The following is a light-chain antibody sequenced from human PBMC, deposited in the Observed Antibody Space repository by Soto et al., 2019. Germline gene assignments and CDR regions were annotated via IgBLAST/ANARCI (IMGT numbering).Light chain of an antibody. J-gene: IGKJ1*01. V-gene: IGKV3D-15*01. CDR2: GAS. CDR3: QQYKNWPRT. CDR1: QSVTSN. Sequence: EIVMTQSPATLSVSPGQRATLSCRASQSVTSNLAWYQQRPGQAPRLLIYGASSRATGIPDRFSGSGSGTEFTLTISSLQSEDFAVYYCQQYKNWPRTFCQGTKVEIK.